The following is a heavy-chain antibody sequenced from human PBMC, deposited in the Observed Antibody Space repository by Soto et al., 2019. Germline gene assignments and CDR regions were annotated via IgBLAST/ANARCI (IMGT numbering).Heavy chain of an antibody. D-gene: IGHD7-27*01. V-gene: IGHV1-69*06. Sequence: QVQLVQSGAEVKKPGSSVKVSCEASGGTFSGHAISWVRQAPGQGPEWMGGLIPRFGTTQHAQNFPNRLSIALDTPTSTASTELTSLRFEDTAIYYCARGINWGYRFASWGQGTVVTVSS. CDR1: GGTFSGHA. CDR2: LIPRFGTT. CDR3: ARGINWGYRFAS. J-gene: IGHJ4*02.